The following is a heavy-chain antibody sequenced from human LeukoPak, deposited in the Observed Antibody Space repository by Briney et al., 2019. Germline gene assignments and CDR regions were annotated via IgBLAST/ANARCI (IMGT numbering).Heavy chain of an antibody. V-gene: IGHV4-59*11. CDR3: AKEGGPARPGLDS. Sequence: SETLSLTCTVSGASMTSQYWTWMRQDPGTGLEWIGNIFHTGSTSYNPALESRVTISLDTSNNQFSLKMTSVTPADTAVYYCAKEGGPARPGLDSWGQGTLVTVSS. D-gene: IGHD6-6*01. CDR2: IFHTGST. J-gene: IGHJ4*02. CDR1: GASMTSQY.